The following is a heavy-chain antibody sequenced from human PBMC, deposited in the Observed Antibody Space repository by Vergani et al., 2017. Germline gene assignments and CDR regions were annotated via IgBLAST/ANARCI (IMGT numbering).Heavy chain of an antibody. D-gene: IGHD4-11*01. CDR1: GGSFTSYH. CDR2: IYHTERP. V-gene: IGHV4-34*01. Sequence: QVQLQQWGGGLLKPSETLSLTCVVNGGSFTSYHWTWIRQSQGEGLEWVCDIYHTERPDSNPSLKSRLTMSVDTSRYQFSLTLNSVTATDTAIYFCARVNTETNGHLYYYYYMDVWDQGNAVTVS. CDR3: ARVNTETNGHLYYYYYMDV. J-gene: IGHJ6*03.